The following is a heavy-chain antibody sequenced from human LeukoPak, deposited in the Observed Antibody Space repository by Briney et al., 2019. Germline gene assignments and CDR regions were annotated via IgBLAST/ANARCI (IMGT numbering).Heavy chain of an antibody. Sequence: GGSLRLSCAASGFTLNTYSMNWVRQAPGKGLEWVSSISSTGSDMYYVDSVKGRFTISRDNSKNTLYLQMNSLRAEDTAVYYCAREYITMIVVVITRYFDYWGQGTLVTVSS. V-gene: IGHV3-21*01. CDR2: ISSTGSDM. CDR1: GFTLNTYS. J-gene: IGHJ4*02. CDR3: AREYITMIVVVITRYFDY. D-gene: IGHD3-22*01.